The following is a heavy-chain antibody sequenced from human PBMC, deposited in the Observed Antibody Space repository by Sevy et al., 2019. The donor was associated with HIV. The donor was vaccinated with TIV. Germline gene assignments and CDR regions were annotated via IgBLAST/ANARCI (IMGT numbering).Heavy chain of an antibody. CDR2: ISGSGGST. CDR3: AKDGGDYVWGSYRSKKYYFDY. Sequence: GGSLRLSCAASGFTFSSYAMSWVRQAPGRGLEWVSAISGSGGSTYYADSVKGRFTISRDNSKNTLYLQMNSLRAEDTAVYYCAKDGGDYVWGSYRSKKYYFDYWGQGTLVTVSS. J-gene: IGHJ4*02. V-gene: IGHV3-23*01. D-gene: IGHD3-16*02. CDR1: GFTFSSYA.